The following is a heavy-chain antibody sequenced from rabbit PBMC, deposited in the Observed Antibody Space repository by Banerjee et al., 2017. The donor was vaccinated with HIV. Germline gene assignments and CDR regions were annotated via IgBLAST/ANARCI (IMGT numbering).Heavy chain of an antibody. V-gene: IGHV1S40*01. CDR1: GFSFSSNYY. CDR3: ARWLSSAYFNL. D-gene: IGHD1-1*01. CDR2: IYAGNGFR. Sequence: QSLEESGGDLVKPGASLTLTCTASGFSFSSNYYMCWVRQAPGKGPEWIACIYAGNGFRWYANWAKGRFTISKTSSTTVTLQMTSLTVADTATYFCARWLSSAYFNLWGQGTLVTVS. J-gene: IGHJ4*01.